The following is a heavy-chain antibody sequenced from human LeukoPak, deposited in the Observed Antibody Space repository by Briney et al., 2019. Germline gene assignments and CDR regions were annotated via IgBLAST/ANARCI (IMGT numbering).Heavy chain of an antibody. CDR1: GFTFSSYA. CDR2: ISGSGGST. CDR3: AKCGWRGGGSCGYFDY. Sequence: AGGSLRLSCAASGFTFSSYAMSWVRQAPGKGLEWVSAISGSGGSTYYADSVKGRFTISRDNSKNTLYLQMNSLRAEDTAVYYCAKCGWRGGGSCGYFDYWGQGTLVTVSS. J-gene: IGHJ4*02. V-gene: IGHV3-23*01. D-gene: IGHD2-15*01.